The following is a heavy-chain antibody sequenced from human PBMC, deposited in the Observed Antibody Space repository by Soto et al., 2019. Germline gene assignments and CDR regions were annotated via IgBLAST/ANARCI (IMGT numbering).Heavy chain of an antibody. Sequence: ASVKVSCKASGGTFSSYAISWVRQAPGQGLEWMGGIIPIFGTANYAQKFQGRVTITADESTSTAYMELSSLRSEDTAVYYCAREGAAYCSGGSCYSADYWGQGTLVTVSS. CDR1: GGTFSSYA. CDR3: AREGAAYCSGGSCYSADY. V-gene: IGHV1-69*13. CDR2: IIPIFGTA. D-gene: IGHD2-15*01. J-gene: IGHJ4*02.